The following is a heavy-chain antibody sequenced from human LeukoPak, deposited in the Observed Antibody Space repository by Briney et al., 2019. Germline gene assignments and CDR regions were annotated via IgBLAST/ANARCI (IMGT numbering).Heavy chain of an antibody. CDR3: AREYTAMAYDY. Sequence: PGRALRLSCVASGFAISDDSMNWVRQPPGKGLEWVSSISSTSKYIYYADSVKGRFTISRDNAKNSLFLQMNNLRVDDSAVYYCAREYTAMAYDYWGQGNLVTVSS. D-gene: IGHD5-18*01. J-gene: IGHJ4*02. CDR1: GFAISDDS. V-gene: IGHV3-21*01. CDR2: ISSTSKYI.